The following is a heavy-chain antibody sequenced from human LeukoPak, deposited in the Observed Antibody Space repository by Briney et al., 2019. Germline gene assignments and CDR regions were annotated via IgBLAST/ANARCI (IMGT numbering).Heavy chain of an antibody. CDR2: VYVSGTH. J-gene: IGHJ4*02. Sequence: SETLSLTCTVSGGSVSGYCWSWIRQAAGKGLEGIGRVYVSGTHYYNPSLMNRVTMSVDTSKNQFSLMLRFVTAADTAVYYCVRGDYYDSSGYALDYWGQGALVTVSS. V-gene: IGHV4-4*07. CDR1: GGSVSGYC. CDR3: VRGDYYDSSGYALDY. D-gene: IGHD3-22*01.